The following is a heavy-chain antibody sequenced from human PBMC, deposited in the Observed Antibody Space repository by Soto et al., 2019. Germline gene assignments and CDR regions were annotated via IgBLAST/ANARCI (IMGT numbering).Heavy chain of an antibody. V-gene: IGHV3-33*01. CDR2: IWYDGSNK. CDR3: ARGKEEVSANGMDV. D-gene: IGHD4-4*01. J-gene: IGHJ6*02. Sequence: QVQLVESGGGVVQPGRSLRLSCAAPGFTFSSYGMHWVRQAPGKGLEWVAVIWYDGSNKYYADSVKGRFTISRDNSKNTLYLQMNSLRAEDTAVYYCARGKEEVSANGMDVWGQGTTVTVSS. CDR1: GFTFSSYG.